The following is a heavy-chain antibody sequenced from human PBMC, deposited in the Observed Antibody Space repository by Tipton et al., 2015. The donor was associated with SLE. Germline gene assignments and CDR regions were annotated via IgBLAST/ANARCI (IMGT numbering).Heavy chain of an antibody. Sequence: QVQLVQSGAEVKKPGASVKVSCKASGYTFTSYGISWVRQAPGQGLEWMGWISAYNGNTNYAQKLQGRVTMTTDTSTSTAYMELRSLRSDDTAVYYCARDRYYYDCSPVPAFDIWGQGTMVTVSS. CDR2: ISAYNGNT. CDR1: GYTFTSYG. V-gene: IGHV1-18*04. CDR3: ARDRYYYDCSPVPAFDI. D-gene: IGHD3-22*01. J-gene: IGHJ3*02.